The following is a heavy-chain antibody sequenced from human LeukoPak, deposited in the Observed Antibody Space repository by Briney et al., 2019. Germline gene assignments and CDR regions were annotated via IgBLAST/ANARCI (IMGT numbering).Heavy chain of an antibody. CDR1: GFTFSTYW. J-gene: IGHJ4*02. V-gene: IGHV3-74*01. CDR3: ARGGVYSTSAVDY. CDR2: INSDGSST. D-gene: IGHD6-6*01. Sequence: GGSLRLSCAASGFTFSTYWMHWVRQAPGKGLVWVSRINSDGSSTIYADSVKGRFTISRDNAKNTLYLQMNSLRADDTAAYYCARGGVYSTSAVDYWGQGTLVTVSS.